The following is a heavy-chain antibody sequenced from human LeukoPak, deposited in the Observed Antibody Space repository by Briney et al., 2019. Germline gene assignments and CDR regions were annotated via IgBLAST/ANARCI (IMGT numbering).Heavy chain of an antibody. V-gene: IGHV4-59*01. J-gene: IGHJ4*02. CDR2: VYYSGST. CDR3: ASHSGYDSAPFDY. D-gene: IGHD5-12*01. CDR1: GDFITAYY. Sequence: SETLSLTCTVSGDFITAYYWSWIRQPPGKGLEWIGYVYYSGSTNYNPSLKSRVTISVDTSKNQFSLKLSSVTAADTAVYYCASHSGYDSAPFDYWGQGTLVTVSS.